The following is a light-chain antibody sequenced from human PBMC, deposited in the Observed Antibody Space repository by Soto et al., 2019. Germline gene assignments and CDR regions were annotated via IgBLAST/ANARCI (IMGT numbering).Light chain of an antibody. J-gene: IGKJ2*01. Sequence: DIQMTQSPSSLSASVGDRVTITCRASQRIVSFLNWYQQKPGKAPKFLISAASTLQSGVPSRFRGSGSGTDFTLTISSLQPDDLATYFCQQSYSPPYTFGQGTTLEIK. CDR3: QQSYSPPYT. V-gene: IGKV1-39*01. CDR2: AAS. CDR1: QRIVSF.